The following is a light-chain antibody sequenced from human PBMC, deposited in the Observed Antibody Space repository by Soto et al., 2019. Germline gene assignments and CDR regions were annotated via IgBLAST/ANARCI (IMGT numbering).Light chain of an antibody. CDR1: QSVSSSY. CDR3: QQYGSSPTT. Sequence: IVLTQSPGTLSLSPGERATLSCRASQSVSSSYLAWYQQKPGQAPRLLIYGASIRATGIPDRFSGSGSGTDFTLTISRLEPEDFAVYYCQQYGSSPTTFAQGTRLEIK. CDR2: GAS. J-gene: IGKJ5*01. V-gene: IGKV3-20*01.